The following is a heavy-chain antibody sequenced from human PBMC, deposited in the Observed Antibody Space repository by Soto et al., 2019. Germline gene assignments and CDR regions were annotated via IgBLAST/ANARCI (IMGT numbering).Heavy chain of an antibody. CDR2: IGWNSGSI. V-gene: IGHV3-9*01. Sequence: EVQLVESGGGLVQPGRSLRLSCAASGFTFDDYAMHWVRQAPGKGLEWVSGIGWNSGSIGYADSVKGRFTISRDNAKNSLYLQMNSLRAEDTALYYCAKGDAFDIWGQGTMVTVSS. CDR1: GFTFDDYA. CDR3: AKGDAFDI. J-gene: IGHJ3*02.